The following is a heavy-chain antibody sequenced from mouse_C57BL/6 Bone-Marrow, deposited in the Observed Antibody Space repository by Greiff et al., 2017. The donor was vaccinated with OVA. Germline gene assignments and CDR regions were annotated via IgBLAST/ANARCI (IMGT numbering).Heavy chain of an antibody. V-gene: IGHV1-22*01. CDR2: INPNNGGT. J-gene: IGHJ3*01. Sequence: VQLKQSGPELVKPGASVKMSCKASGYTFTDYNMHWVKQSHGKSLEWIGYINPNNGGTSYNQKFKGKATLTVNKSSSTAYMELRSLTSEDSAVYYCDYDYDRGFAYWGQGTLVTVSA. CDR3: DYDYDRGFAY. D-gene: IGHD2-4*01. CDR1: GYTFTDYN.